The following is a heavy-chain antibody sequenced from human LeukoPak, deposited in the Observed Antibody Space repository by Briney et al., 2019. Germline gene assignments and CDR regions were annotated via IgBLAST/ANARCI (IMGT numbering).Heavy chain of an antibody. CDR3: AKNLAAAGYHFDY. Sequence: GGSLRLSCAASGFTFSDCYMSWIRQAPGKGLEWVSYISSSSSYTNYADSVKGRFTISRDNAKNSLYLQMNSLRAEDTAVYYCAKNLAAAGYHFDYWGQGTLVTVSS. J-gene: IGHJ4*02. V-gene: IGHV3-11*03. CDR1: GFTFSDCY. D-gene: IGHD6-13*01. CDR2: ISSSSSYT.